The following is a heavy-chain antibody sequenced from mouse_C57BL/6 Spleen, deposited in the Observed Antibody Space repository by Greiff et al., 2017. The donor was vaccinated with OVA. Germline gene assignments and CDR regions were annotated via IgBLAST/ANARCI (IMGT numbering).Heavy chain of an antibody. V-gene: IGHV1-59*01. CDR2: IDPSDSYT. D-gene: IGHD1-1*01. CDR1: GYTFTSYW. J-gene: IGHJ2*01. CDR3: ARSYYGSSYVEDYFDY. Sequence: QVQLQQPGAELVRPGTSVKLSCKASGYTFTSYWMHWVKQRPGQGLEWIGVIDPSDSYTNYNQKFKGKATLTVDTSSSTAYMQLSSLTSEDSAVYYCARSYYGSSYVEDYFDYWGQGTTLTVSS.